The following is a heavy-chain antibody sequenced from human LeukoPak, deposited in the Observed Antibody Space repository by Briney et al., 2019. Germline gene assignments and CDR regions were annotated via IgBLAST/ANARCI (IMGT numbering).Heavy chain of an antibody. Sequence: SETLSLTCAVYGGSFSGYYWSWIRQPPGKGLEWIGYVYYSGSTNYNPSLKSRVTISVDTSKNQFSLKLSSVTAADTAVYYCARSKGSSSWYQTSWGQGTLVTVSS. CDR2: VYYSGST. D-gene: IGHD6-13*01. CDR3: ARSKGSSSWYQTS. J-gene: IGHJ4*02. CDR1: GGSFSGYY. V-gene: IGHV4-59*08.